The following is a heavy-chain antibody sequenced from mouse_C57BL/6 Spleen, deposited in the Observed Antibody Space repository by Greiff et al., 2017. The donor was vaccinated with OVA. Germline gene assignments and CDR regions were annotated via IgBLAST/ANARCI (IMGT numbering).Heavy chain of an antibody. CDR2: ISDGGSYT. J-gene: IGHJ4*01. CDR3: ARDRYGAMDY. V-gene: IGHV5-4*01. CDR1: GFTFSSYA. Sequence: DVMLVESGGGLVKPGGSLKLSCAASGFTFSSYAMSWVRQTPEKRLEWVATISDGGSYTYYPDNVKGRFTISRDNAKNNLYLQMSHLKSEDTAMYYCARDRYGAMDYWGQGTSVTVSS. D-gene: IGHD1-1*01.